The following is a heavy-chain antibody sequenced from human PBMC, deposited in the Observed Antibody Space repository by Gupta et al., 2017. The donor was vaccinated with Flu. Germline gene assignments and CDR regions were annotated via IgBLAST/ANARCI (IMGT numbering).Heavy chain of an antibody. V-gene: IGHV3-30*18. CDR1: GFPFLTSA. CDR2: ISHDGNNR. D-gene: IGHD4-4*01. J-gene: IGHJ6*02. CDR3: AKDCLDYSQYTYYSYGRVA. Sequence: QVQLVESGGGVVPPGTSLSLSCSASGFPFLTSAFHWVRQAPGRGLEWVAVISHDGNNRYYADSVKGRFTVSRDNSETTVYLEMTSLRPTDTATYFCAKDCLDYSQYTYYSYGRVAWGQGTTVTVSS.